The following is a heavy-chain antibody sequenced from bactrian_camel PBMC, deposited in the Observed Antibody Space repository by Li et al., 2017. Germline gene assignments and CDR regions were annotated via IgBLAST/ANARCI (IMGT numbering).Heavy chain of an antibody. J-gene: IGHJ4*01. CDR2: MDSLGRT. CDR3: ATTRGGGSWFRETTYTI. Sequence: QLVESGGGSVQPGESLRLTCTFSETRYCMGWFRQPPGKDREGVAVMDSLGRTKYVDSVNGRFTISHEDSGQFTVYLQMNNLEPEDTAMYYCATTRGGGSWFRETTYTIWGQGTQVTVS. V-gene: IGHV3S53*01. D-gene: IGHD2*01. CDR1: ETRYC.